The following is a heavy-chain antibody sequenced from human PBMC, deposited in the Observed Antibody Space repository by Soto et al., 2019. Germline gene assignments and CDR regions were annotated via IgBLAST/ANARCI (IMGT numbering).Heavy chain of an antibody. CDR3: ATRRELDLRRAFDI. CDR2: IKSKIYGGTT. CDR1: GFTFSNAW. Sequence: GGSLRLSCEGSGFTFSNAWMSWVRQTPGKGLEWIGRIKSKIYGGTTDYSAPVNGRFTISRDDSKNTLYLQMRSLKTEDTAVYYCATRRELDLRRAFDIWGQGTMVTVSS. V-gene: IGHV3-15*01. D-gene: IGHD1-7*01. J-gene: IGHJ3*02.